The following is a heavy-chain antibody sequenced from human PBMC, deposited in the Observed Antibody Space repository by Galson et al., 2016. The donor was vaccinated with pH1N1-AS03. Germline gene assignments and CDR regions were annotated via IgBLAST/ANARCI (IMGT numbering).Heavy chain of an antibody. D-gene: IGHD1-26*01. J-gene: IGHJ3*02. CDR1: GFTFSGYY. CDR3: ARTSGAYFGSAFDI. V-gene: IGHV3-30*02. CDR2: IRDDGGDK. Sequence: SLRLSCAASLASGFTFSGYYMHWVRQAPGKGLEWVAFIRDDGGDKYYAESVKGRFTISRDNSKNTLYLQMNSLRAEDTAIYYCARTSGAYFGSAFDIWGQGTMVTVSS.